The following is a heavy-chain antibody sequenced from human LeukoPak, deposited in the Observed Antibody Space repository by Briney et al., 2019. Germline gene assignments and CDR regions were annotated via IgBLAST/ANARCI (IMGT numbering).Heavy chain of an antibody. D-gene: IGHD5-24*01. J-gene: IGHJ4*02. CDR2: IIPILGIA. V-gene: IGHV1-69*04. CDR1: GGTFSSNA. CDR3: ARESVEMATIYFDY. Sequence: ASVKVSCKASGGTFSSNAISWVRQAPGQGLEWMGRIIPILGIANYAQKFQGRVTITADKSTSTAYMELSSLRSEDTAVYYCARESVEMATIYFDYWGQGTLVTVSS.